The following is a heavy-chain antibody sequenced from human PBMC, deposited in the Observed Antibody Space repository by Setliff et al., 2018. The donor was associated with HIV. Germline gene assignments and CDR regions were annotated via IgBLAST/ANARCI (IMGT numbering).Heavy chain of an antibody. V-gene: IGHV4-4*07. CDR3: AREREAWSAYDS. D-gene: IGHD3-3*01. CDR1: GGSISNSH. CDR2: IYTSGNSRYT. Sequence: SETLSLTCTVSGGSISNSHWSWLRQPAGKGLEWIGHIYTSGNSRYTNYNSSLESRVAISLDTSSNQFSLKLSSVTAADTAVYHCAREREAWSAYDSWGQGTLVTVSS. J-gene: IGHJ5*02.